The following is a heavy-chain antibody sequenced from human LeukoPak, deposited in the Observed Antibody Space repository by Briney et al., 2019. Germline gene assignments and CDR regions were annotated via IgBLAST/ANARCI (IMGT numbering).Heavy chain of an antibody. Sequence: PSETLSLTCSVSGGSISGAYWAWVRQPAGKGLEWIGRIYATGDTNYNPSLKSRVTMSADRSKNQFSLKLTSVTAADTAVYYWARVPFIGVVIPERGYMDVGGGGTTVIAPS. CDR3: ARVPFIGVVIPERGYMDV. J-gene: IGHJ6*01. CDR1: GGSISGAY. D-gene: IGHD3-3*01. V-gene: IGHV4-4*07. CDR2: IYATGDT.